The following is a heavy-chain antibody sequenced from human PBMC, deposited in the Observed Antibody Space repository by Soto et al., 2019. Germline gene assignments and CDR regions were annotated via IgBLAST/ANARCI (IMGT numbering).Heavy chain of an antibody. CDR1: GFTVSSNY. D-gene: IGHD6-19*01. CDR2: IYSGGST. Sequence: GGSLRLSCAASGFTVSSNYMSWVRQAPGKGLEWVSVIYSGGSTYYADSVKGRFTISRDNSKNTLYLQMNSLRAEDTAVYYCARERGGRAVAGRGMDVWGKGTTVTVSS. V-gene: IGHV3-66*01. CDR3: ARERGGRAVAGRGMDV. J-gene: IGHJ6*04.